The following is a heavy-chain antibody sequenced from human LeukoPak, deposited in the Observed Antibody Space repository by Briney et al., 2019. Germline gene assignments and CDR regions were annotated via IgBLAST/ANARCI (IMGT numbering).Heavy chain of an antibody. J-gene: IGHJ5*02. CDR3: ARDSPYYDPSTAFDP. CDR2: IYTSGST. Sequence: SGTLSLTCTVSGASISRGSYYWSWIRQPAGKGMEWIGRIYTSGSTNYNPSLKSRVTMSVDTSKNQFSLKLSSVTAADTAVYYCARDSPYYDPSTAFDPWGQEPWSPSPQ. CDR1: GASISRGSYY. D-gene: IGHD3-3*01. V-gene: IGHV4-61*02.